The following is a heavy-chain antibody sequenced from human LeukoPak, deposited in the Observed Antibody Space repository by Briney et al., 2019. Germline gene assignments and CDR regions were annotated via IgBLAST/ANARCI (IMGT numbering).Heavy chain of an antibody. CDR1: GFTFSSHG. J-gene: IGHJ4*02. Sequence: PGGSLRLSCAASGFTFSSHGMHWVRQAPGKGLEWVAVIWYDGSNKYYADSVKGRFTISRDNSKNTLYLQMNSLRAEDTAVYYCARDWVAYCGGDCYPPFDYWGQGTLVTVSS. CDR2: IWYDGSNK. CDR3: ARDWVAYCGGDCYPPFDY. V-gene: IGHV3-33*01. D-gene: IGHD2-21*02.